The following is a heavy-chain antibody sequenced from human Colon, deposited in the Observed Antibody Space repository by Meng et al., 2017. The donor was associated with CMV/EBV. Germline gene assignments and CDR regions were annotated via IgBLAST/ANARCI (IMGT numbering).Heavy chain of an antibody. J-gene: IGHJ6*02. Sequence: GESLKISCVASGFAFSSYEMNWVRQAPGKGLEWISYISSGGADKYYADSVKGRFTISRDNAKKSLYLQMNSLRADDTGVYYCARDTWYYDFWSGHIGGYGMDVWGQGTTVTVSS. V-gene: IGHV3-48*03. D-gene: IGHD3-3*01. CDR3: ARDTWYYDFWSGHIGGYGMDV. CDR1: GFAFSSYE. CDR2: ISSGGADK.